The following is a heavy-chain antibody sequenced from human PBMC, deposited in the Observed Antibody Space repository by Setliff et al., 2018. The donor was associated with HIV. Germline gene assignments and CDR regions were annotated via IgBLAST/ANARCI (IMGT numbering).Heavy chain of an antibody. Sequence: SETLSLTCAVYGESLRGFFWNWIRQSPGEGLEWIGAVNSTGDTIYNPSLKSRVTISVDTSKKQFSLKMRSVVAADTAVYYCVRDGSNSWGMEFDPWGQGTLVTVSS. CDR1: GESLRGFF. V-gene: IGHV4-34*01. J-gene: IGHJ5*02. CDR3: VRDGSNSWGMEFDP. D-gene: IGHD1-26*01. CDR2: VNSTGDT.